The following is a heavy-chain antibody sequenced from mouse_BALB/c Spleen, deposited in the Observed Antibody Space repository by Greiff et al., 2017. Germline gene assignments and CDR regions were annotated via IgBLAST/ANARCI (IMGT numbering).Heavy chain of an antibody. D-gene: IGHD1-1*01. CDR2: IWSDGST. J-gene: IGHJ1*01. V-gene: IGHV2-6-2*01. Sequence: VQRVESGPDLVAPSQSLSITCTVSGFSLTSYGVHWVRQPPGKGLEWLVVIWSDGSTTYNSALKSRLSISKDNSKSQVFLKMNSLQTDDTAMYYCARHRDYGSYWYFDVWGAGTTVTVSS. CDR1: GFSLTSYG. CDR3: ARHRDYGSYWYFDV.